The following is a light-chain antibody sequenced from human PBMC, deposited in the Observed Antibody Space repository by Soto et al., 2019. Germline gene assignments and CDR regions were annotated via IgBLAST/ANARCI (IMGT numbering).Light chain of an antibody. CDR2: DAS. J-gene: IGKJ1*01. Sequence: DIQMTQSPSTLSASVGDRVTITCRASQSISSWLAWYQQKPGKAPKLLIYDASSLESGGPSRFSGSGSGTECPLPISSLQPDDFATYYCQQYNSHAATFGQGTKVEIK. CDR3: QQYNSHAAT. CDR1: QSISSW. V-gene: IGKV1-5*01.